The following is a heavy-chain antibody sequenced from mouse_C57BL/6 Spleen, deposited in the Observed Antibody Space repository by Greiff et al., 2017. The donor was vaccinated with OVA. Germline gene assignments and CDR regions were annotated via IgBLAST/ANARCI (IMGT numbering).Heavy chain of an antibody. CDR1: GFTFSSYT. CDR3: ARQSPPYWYFDV. V-gene: IGHV5-9*01. Sequence: DVKLVESGGGLVKPGGSLKLSCAASGFTFSSYTMSWVRQTPEKRLEWVATISGGGGNTYYPDSVKGRFTISRDNAKNTLYLQMSSLRSEDTALYYCARQSPPYWYFDVWGTGTTVTVSS. J-gene: IGHJ1*03. CDR2: ISGGGGNT.